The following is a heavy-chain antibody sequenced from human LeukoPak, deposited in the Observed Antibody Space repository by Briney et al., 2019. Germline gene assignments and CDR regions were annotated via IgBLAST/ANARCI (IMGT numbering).Heavy chain of an antibody. CDR1: GGSFSGYY. CDR3: ARRGPYGDFDY. V-gene: IGHV4-34*01. CDR2: IYYSGST. D-gene: IGHD4-17*01. Sequence: PSETLSLTCAVYGGSFSGYYWSWIRQPPGKGLEWIGSIYYSGSTYYNPSLKRRVTISLDTSKNQFSLKLSSVTAADTAVYYCARRGPYGDFDYWGQGILVTISS. J-gene: IGHJ4*02.